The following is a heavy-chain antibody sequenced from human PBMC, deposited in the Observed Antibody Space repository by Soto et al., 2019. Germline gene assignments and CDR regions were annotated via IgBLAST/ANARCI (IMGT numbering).Heavy chain of an antibody. D-gene: IGHD2-8*02. Sequence: QVQLVEPGGGVVQPGRSLRLSCAVSGFTVSTYGMHWVRQAPGKGLEWVAVISRDGGTKYYADSVKGRFTISRDNSRNTLFLEMNSLRSDDMAVYYCTGEVASGYWGQGTLVTVSS. CDR2: ISRDGGTK. CDR3: TGEVASGY. CDR1: GFTVSTYG. J-gene: IGHJ4*02. V-gene: IGHV3-30*03.